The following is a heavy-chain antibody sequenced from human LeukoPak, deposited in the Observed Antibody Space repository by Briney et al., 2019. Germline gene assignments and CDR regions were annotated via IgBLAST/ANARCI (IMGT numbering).Heavy chain of an antibody. CDR3: AKDASTYNYYYGMDV. V-gene: IGHV3-23*01. CDR1: GFTFSSYG. J-gene: IGHJ6*02. Sequence: GRSLRLSCAASGFTFSSYGMHWVRQAPGKGLEWVSAMSGRGDSTYYADSVKGRFTISRDNPKNTLYLQMNSLRVEDTAVYYCAKDASTYNYYYGMDVWGQGTTVTVSS. CDR2: MSGRGDST.